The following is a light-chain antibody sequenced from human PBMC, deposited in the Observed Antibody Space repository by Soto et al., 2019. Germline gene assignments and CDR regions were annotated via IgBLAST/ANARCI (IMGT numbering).Light chain of an antibody. J-gene: IGKJ5*01. CDR3: QQYNSYPFT. Sequence: DIPMTQSPSTLSSSVGDRVTITCRASQSISSWLAWYQQKPEKAPKLLIYDAASSESGVPSRFSGSGSWTEFTLTISSLQPDYFATYYCQQYNSYPFTVGRGTRLEIK. V-gene: IGKV1-5*01. CDR1: QSISSW. CDR2: DAA.